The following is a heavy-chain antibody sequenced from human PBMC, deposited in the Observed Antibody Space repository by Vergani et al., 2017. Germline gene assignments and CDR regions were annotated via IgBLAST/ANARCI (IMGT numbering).Heavy chain of an antibody. Sequence: QVQLVESGGGVVQPGRSLRLSCAASGFTFSSYAMHWVRQAPGKGLEWVAVISYDGSNKYYADSVKGRFTISRDNSKNSLYLQMNSLRAEDTAVYYCARDRKDYYDSSGSVWGQGTLVTVSS. CDR2: ISYDGSNK. CDR1: GFTFSSYA. D-gene: IGHD3-22*01. J-gene: IGHJ4*02. CDR3: ARDRKDYYDSSGSV. V-gene: IGHV3-30-3*01.